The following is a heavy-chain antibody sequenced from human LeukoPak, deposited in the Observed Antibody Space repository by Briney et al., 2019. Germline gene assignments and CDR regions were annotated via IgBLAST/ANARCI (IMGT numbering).Heavy chain of an antibody. Sequence: GGSLRLSCAASGFTFTNYAMSWVRQAPGKGLEWVSAISVSGVSTYYADSVKGRFTISRDNSKTTLCLQMISLRAEDTAVYYCSKSSAARQGAAFDDWGQGTLVTVSS. CDR2: ISVSGVST. V-gene: IGHV3-23*01. J-gene: IGHJ4*02. CDR3: SKSSAARQGAAFDD. CDR1: GFTFTNYA. D-gene: IGHD1-26*01.